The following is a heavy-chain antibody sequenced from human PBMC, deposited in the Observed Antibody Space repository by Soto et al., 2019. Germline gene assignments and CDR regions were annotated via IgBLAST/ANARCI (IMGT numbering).Heavy chain of an antibody. D-gene: IGHD3-22*01. V-gene: IGHV4-31*03. CDR2: IYYSGST. J-gene: IGHJ4*02. CDR1: GGSISSGGYY. CDR3: ARLDSSRYYYGYYFDY. Sequence: SETLSLTCTVSGGSISSGGYYWSWIRQHPGKGLEWIGYIYYSGSTYYNPSLKSRVTISVDTSKNQFSLKLSSVTAADTAVYYCARLDSSRYYYGYYFDYCGQGPLVTVYS.